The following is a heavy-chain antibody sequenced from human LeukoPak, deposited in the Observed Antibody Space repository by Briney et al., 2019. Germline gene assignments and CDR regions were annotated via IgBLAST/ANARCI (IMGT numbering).Heavy chain of an antibody. J-gene: IGHJ4*02. D-gene: IGHD1-26*01. Sequence: PSETLSLTCTVSGGSISSSSYYWGWIRQPPGKGLEWIGSIYHSGSTYYNPSLKSRVTISVDTSKNQFSLKLSSVTAADTAVYYCARGLGAAYYWGQGTLDTVSS. V-gene: IGHV4-39*07. CDR1: GGSISSSSYY. CDR3: ARGLGAAYY. CDR2: IYHSGST.